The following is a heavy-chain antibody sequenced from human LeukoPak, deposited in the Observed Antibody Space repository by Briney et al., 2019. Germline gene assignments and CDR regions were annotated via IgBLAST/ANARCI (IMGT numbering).Heavy chain of an antibody. D-gene: IGHD1-26*01. Sequence: ASVKVSCKASGYTFTGYHLHWVRQAPGQGLEWMGWINPNSGDTTYAQKFQGRVTMTRDTSITTADLEVITLTSDDTAVYYCASLVGPTHLDAFDIWGQGTVVTVSS. CDR2: INPNSGDT. CDR3: ASLVGPTHLDAFDI. J-gene: IGHJ3*02. CDR1: GYTFTGYH. V-gene: IGHV1-2*02.